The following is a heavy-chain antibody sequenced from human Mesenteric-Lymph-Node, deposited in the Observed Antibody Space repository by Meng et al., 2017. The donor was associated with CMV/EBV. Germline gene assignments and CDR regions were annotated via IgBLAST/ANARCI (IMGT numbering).Heavy chain of an antibody. J-gene: IGHJ6*02. CDR3: TRHGNYLDV. V-gene: IGHV1-2*02. CDR2: VTPYSGGT. CDR1: GYPFTAYH. D-gene: IGHD4-17*01. Sequence: ASVKVSCKASGYPFTAYHMHWVRQAPGQGLEWMGWVTPYSGGTFYAQKFQGRVTMTRDTSISTAYMELTSLTSDDTAVYYCTRHGNYLDVWGQGTTVTRLL.